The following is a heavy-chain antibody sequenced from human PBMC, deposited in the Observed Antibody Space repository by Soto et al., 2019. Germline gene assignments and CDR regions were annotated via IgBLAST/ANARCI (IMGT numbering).Heavy chain of an antibody. Sequence: GGSLRLSCAASGFTFSSYAMSWVRQAPGKGLEGVSAISGSGGSTYYADSVKGRFTISRDNSKNTLYLQMNSLRAEATAVYYCAQANGYSGIYHASFDIWGQGTMVTVSS. V-gene: IGHV3-23*01. J-gene: IGHJ3*02. CDR1: GFTFSSYA. D-gene: IGHD1-26*01. CDR3: AQANGYSGIYHASFDI. CDR2: ISGSGGST.